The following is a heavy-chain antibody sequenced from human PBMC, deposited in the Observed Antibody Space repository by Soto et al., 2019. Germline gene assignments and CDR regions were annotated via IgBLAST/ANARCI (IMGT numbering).Heavy chain of an antibody. J-gene: IGHJ6*02. CDR3: AKDGDRGATRSAPYYYYYYCLDV. V-gene: IGHV3-30*18. Sequence: GGSLRLSCAPSGFTFSSYGMHWVRQAPGKGLEWVADISYDGSNKYYADSVKGRFTISRDNSKDMLYLQMNILRVADTAVYYCAKDGDRGATRSAPYYYYYYCLDVWGQGTTVTVCS. CDR1: GFTFSSYG. CDR2: ISYDGSNK. D-gene: IGHD1-26*01.